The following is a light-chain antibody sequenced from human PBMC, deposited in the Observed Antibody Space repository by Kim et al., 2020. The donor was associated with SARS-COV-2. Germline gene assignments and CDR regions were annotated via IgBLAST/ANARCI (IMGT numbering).Light chain of an antibody. CDR1: SSDIGGYNY. J-gene: IGLJ3*02. CDR3: TSYTGTNIWV. Sequence: GQSSAITCTGTSSDIGGYNYVSWFQQHPGKVTKLMIYDVYNRPSGVSDRFSGSKSGNTASLTISGLQAEDEADYYCTSYTGTNIWVFGGGTQLTVL. CDR2: DVY. V-gene: IGLV2-14*03.